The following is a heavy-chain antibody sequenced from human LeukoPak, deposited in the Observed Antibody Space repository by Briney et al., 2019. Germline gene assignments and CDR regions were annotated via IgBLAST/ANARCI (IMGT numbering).Heavy chain of an antibody. Sequence: GASVKVSCKASGYTFTSYGISWVRQAPGQGLEWMGWISAYNGNTNYAQKLQGRVTMTTDTSTSTAYMELRSLRSDDTAVYYRARDLEYQLLSSYFDYWGQGTLVTVSS. CDR3: ARDLEYQLLSSYFDY. CDR2: ISAYNGNT. CDR1: GYTFTSYG. J-gene: IGHJ4*02. D-gene: IGHD2-2*01. V-gene: IGHV1-18*01.